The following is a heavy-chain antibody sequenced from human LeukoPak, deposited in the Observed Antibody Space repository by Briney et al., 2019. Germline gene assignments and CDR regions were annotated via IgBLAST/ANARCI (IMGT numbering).Heavy chain of an antibody. CDR1: GFTFTSSA. Sequence: SVKVSCKASGFTFTSSAMQWVRQARGQRLEWIGWIVVGSGNTNYVQKFQERVTITRDMSTSTAYMELSSLRSEDTAVYYCAAALTTVVTPDAFDIWGQGTMVTVSS. J-gene: IGHJ3*02. CDR2: IVVGSGNT. V-gene: IGHV1-58*02. CDR3: AAALTTVVTPDAFDI. D-gene: IGHD4-23*01.